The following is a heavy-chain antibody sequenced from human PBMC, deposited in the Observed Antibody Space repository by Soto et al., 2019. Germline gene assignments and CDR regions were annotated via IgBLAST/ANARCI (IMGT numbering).Heavy chain of an antibody. D-gene: IGHD3-9*01. CDR1: GFAFNSHS. J-gene: IGHJ5*02. CDR2: MTSDGSSK. CDR3: ARDRVIRYTGYELDL. V-gene: IGHV3-30-3*01. Sequence: QMHLLESGGGVVQPGKARRLSCAASGFAFNSHSMHWVRQAPGKGLEWLALMTSDGSSKFYADSVKGRCTISRDNSKNTLYLEMNSLRSEDTAVYYCARDRVIRYTGYELDLWGQGTLVTVSS.